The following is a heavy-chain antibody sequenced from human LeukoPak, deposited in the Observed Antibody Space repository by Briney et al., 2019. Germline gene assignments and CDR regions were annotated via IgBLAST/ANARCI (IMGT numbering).Heavy chain of an antibody. D-gene: IGHD5-12*01. CDR3: ARDGRYSGMSGRFDY. J-gene: IGHJ4*02. V-gene: IGHV3-30-3*01. CDR2: ISYDGSNK. Sequence: GGSLRLSCAASGFTFSSYAMHWVRQAPGKGLEWVAVISYDGSNKYYADSVKGRFTISRDNSKNTLYLQMNSLRAEDTAVYYCARDGRYSGMSGRFDYWGQGTLVTVSS. CDR1: GFTFSSYA.